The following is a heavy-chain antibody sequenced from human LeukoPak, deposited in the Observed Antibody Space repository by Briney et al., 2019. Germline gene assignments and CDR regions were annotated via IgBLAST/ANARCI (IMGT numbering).Heavy chain of an antibody. V-gene: IGHV3-30*02. D-gene: IGHD3-10*01. CDR2: IRYDGSNK. J-gene: IGHJ6*02. CDR3: ASSPSGEDYYYYGMDV. Sequence: GGSLRLSCAASGFTFSSYGMHWVRQAPGKGLEWVAFIRYDGSNKYYADSVKGRFTISRDNSKNTLYLQMNSLRAEDTAVYYCASSPSGEDYYYYGMDVWGQGTTVTVSS. CDR1: GFTFSSYG.